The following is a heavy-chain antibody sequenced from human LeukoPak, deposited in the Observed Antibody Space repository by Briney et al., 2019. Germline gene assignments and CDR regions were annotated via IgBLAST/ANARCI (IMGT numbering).Heavy chain of an antibody. V-gene: IGHV4-34*01. D-gene: IGHD3-10*01. CDR1: GGSFSGYY. Sequence: KPSETLSLTCAVYGGSFSGYYWSWIRQPPGKGLEWIGEINHSGSTNYNPSLKSRVTISVDTSKNQFSLKLSSVTAADTAVYYCARGVSYYGSGSYYMYNWFDPWGQGTLVTVSS. CDR3: ARGVSYYGSGSYYMYNWFDP. CDR2: INHSGST. J-gene: IGHJ5*02.